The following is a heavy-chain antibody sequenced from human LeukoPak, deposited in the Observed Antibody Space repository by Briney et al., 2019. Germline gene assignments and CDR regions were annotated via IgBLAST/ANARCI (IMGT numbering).Heavy chain of an antibody. CDR3: ARDLVDWLLQYSFDY. CDR1: GYTFTGYS. D-gene: IGHD3-9*01. Sequence: GASVKVSCKASGYTFTGYSMHWVRQAPGQGLEWMGWINPNSGGTNYAQKFQGRVTMTRDTSISTAYMELSRLRSDDTAVYYCARDLVDWLLQYSFDYWGQGTLVTVSS. V-gene: IGHV1-2*02. CDR2: INPNSGGT. J-gene: IGHJ4*02.